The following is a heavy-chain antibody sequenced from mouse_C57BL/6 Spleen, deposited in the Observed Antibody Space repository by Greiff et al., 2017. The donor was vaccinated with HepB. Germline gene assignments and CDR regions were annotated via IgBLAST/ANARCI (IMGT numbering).Heavy chain of an antibody. CDR3: AREIYYGYDGKVSFAY. Sequence: QVQLQQPGAELVKPGASVKLSCKASGYTFTSYWMQWVKQRPGQGLEWIGEIDPSDSYTNYNQKFKGKATLTVDTSSSTAYMQLSSLTSEDSAVYYCAREIYYGYDGKVSFAYWGQGTLVTVSA. CDR1: GYTFTSYW. J-gene: IGHJ3*01. CDR2: IDPSDSYT. V-gene: IGHV1-50*01. D-gene: IGHD2-2*01.